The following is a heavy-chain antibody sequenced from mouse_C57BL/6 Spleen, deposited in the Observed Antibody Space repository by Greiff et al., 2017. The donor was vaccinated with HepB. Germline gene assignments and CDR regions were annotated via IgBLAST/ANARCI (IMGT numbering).Heavy chain of an antibody. CDR3: ARGLGTYYAMDY. V-gene: IGHV1-64*01. J-gene: IGHJ4*01. CDR1: GYTFTSYW. Sequence: QVQLKQSGAELVKPGAPVKLSCKASGYTFTSYWMHWVKQRPGQGLEWIGMIHPNSGSTNYNEKFKSKATLTVDKSSSTAYMQLSSLTSEDSAVYYCARGLGTYYAMDYWGQGTSVTVSS. D-gene: IGHD2-2*01. CDR2: IHPNSGST.